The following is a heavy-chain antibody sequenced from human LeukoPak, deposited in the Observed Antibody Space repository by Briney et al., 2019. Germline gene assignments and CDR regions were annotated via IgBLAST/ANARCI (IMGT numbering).Heavy chain of an antibody. Sequence: KPSQTLSLTCTVSGGSISSGDYYWSWIRQPPGKGLEWIGYIYYSGSTYYNPSLKSRVTISVDTSKNQFSLKLSSVTAADTAVYYCAREGSSGYYLYYYYMDVWGKGTTVTVSS. CDR3: AREGSSGYYLYYYYMDV. V-gene: IGHV4-30-4*08. CDR2: IYYSGST. J-gene: IGHJ6*03. D-gene: IGHD3-22*01. CDR1: GGSISSGDYY.